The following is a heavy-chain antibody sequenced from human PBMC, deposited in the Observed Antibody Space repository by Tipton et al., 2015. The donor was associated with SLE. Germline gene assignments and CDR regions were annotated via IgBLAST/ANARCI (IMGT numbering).Heavy chain of an antibody. CDR2: IYSSGST. D-gene: IGHD6-13*01. V-gene: IGHV4-59*01. CDR3: ARYSSSWPFDY. CDR1: GGSITSYY. J-gene: IGHJ4*02. Sequence: TLSLTCTVSGGSITSYYWSWIRQPPGKGLEWIGYIYSSGSTNYNPSLKSRVTISVDTSKNQFSLKLSSVTAADTAVYYCARYSSSWPFDYWGQGTLVTVSS.